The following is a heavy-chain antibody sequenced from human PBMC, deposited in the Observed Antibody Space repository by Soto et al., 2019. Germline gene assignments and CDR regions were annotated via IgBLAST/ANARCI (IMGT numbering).Heavy chain of an antibody. CDR3: ATWNILTGYYRGRWFDP. Sequence: ASVKVSCKVSGYTLTELSMHWVRRAPGKGLEWMGGFDPEDGETIYAQKFQGRVTMTEDTSTDTAYMELSSLRSEDTAVYYCATWNILTGYYRGRWFDPWGQGTLVTVSS. V-gene: IGHV1-24*01. D-gene: IGHD3-9*01. CDR2: FDPEDGET. CDR1: GYTLTELS. J-gene: IGHJ5*02.